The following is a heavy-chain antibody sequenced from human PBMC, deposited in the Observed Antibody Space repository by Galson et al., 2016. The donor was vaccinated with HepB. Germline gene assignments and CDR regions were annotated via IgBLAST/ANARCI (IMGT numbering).Heavy chain of an antibody. J-gene: IGHJ4*02. Sequence: TLSLTCTVSGDTISITGYFWSWIRQHPERGLEWIGYISHSGSAYFKPSLKSRVTISVDTSKNQFSLDLRSVTAADTAVYFCARCGSWTGLDQWGQGTLVTVSS. CDR2: ISHSGSA. V-gene: IGHV4-31*03. CDR3: ARCGSWTGLDQ. D-gene: IGHD6-13*01. CDR1: GDTISITGYF.